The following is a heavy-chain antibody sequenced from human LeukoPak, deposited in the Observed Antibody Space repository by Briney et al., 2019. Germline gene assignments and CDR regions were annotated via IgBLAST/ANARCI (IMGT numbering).Heavy chain of an antibody. CDR2: ISWQSSTK. CDR3: AKDLATTFVGFNGMDV. Sequence: SLRLSCAASGFTFDDYAMHWVRQAPGKGLEWVAGISWQSSTKAYGDPVNGRFTISRDNGKKLVYLEMNRLRGDDTTLYYCAKDLATTFVGFNGMDVWGQGTTVTVSS. D-gene: IGHD1-14*01. CDR1: GFTFDDYA. V-gene: IGHV3-9*01. J-gene: IGHJ6*02.